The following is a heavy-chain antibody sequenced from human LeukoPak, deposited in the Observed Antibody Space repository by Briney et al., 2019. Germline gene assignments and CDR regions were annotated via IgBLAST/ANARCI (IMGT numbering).Heavy chain of an antibody. V-gene: IGHV3-7*04. Sequence: PGGSLRLSCEASGFIFSRYWMSWVRQAPGKGLEWVANIKQDGSEKDYVDSVKGRFTISRDNAKNSLYLQMNSLRAEDTGVYYCARGDTQSKYRQFDSWGQGSLVIVSS. CDR2: IKQDGSEK. J-gene: IGHJ4*02. CDR3: ARGDTQSKYRQFDS. CDR1: GFIFSRYW. D-gene: IGHD3-16*02.